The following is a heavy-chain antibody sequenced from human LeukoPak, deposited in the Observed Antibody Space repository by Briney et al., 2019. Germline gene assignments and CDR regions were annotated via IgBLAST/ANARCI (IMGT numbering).Heavy chain of an antibody. V-gene: IGHV3-53*01. CDR1: GFTVSSNY. Sequence: PGGSLRLSCAASGFTVSSNYMSWVRQAPGKGLEWVSVIYSGGSTYYADSVKGRCTVSRDNSKNTLYLQMNSLRAEDTAVYFCAKGTAEYGDYSDSDYFDYWGQGILVTVSS. J-gene: IGHJ4*02. CDR3: AKGTAEYGDYSDSDYFDY. CDR2: IYSGGST. D-gene: IGHD4-17*01.